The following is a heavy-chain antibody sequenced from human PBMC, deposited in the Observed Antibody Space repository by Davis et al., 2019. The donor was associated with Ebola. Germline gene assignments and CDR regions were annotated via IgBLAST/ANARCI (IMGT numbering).Heavy chain of an antibody. CDR3: AKESTLSLGFDY. CDR2: IYSGGST. Sequence: GESLKISCAASGFTVSSNYMSWVRQAPGKGLEWVSVIYSGGSTYYADSVKGRFTISRDNSKNTLYLQLNSLRAEDSAVYYCAKESTLSLGFDYWGQGTLVTVSS. D-gene: IGHD3-16*01. J-gene: IGHJ4*02. V-gene: IGHV3-66*01. CDR1: GFTVSSNY.